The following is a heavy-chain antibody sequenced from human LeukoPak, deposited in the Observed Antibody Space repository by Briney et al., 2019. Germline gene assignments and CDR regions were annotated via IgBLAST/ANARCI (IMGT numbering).Heavy chain of an antibody. J-gene: IGHJ4*02. CDR2: ISGSGPYT. CDR1: GFPFRSYA. D-gene: IGHD2-2*03. CDR3: AKHGYCSGISCFFDF. Sequence: GGSLRLSCVASGFPFRSYAMSWVRQAPGKGLEWVSGISGSGPYTFYTDSVKGRFTISRDSSKNTLYLQMNSLRAEDTALYYCAKHGYCSGISCFFDFWGQGTLVTVSS. V-gene: IGHV3-23*01.